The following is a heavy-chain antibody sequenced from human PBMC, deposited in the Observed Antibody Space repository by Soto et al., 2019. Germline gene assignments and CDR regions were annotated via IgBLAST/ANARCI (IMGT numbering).Heavy chain of an antibody. D-gene: IGHD1-26*01. J-gene: IGHJ4*02. V-gene: IGHV3-23*01. Sequence: EVQLLESGGGLVQPGGSLRLSCAASGFTFSSYAMSWVRQAPGKGLEWVSAISGSGGSTYYADSVKGRFTISRDNSKNTLYLQMNSLRAEDTAVYYCAINSGSWGSLGYWGQGTLVTVSS. CDR3: AINSGSWGSLGY. CDR2: ISGSGGST. CDR1: GFTFSSYA.